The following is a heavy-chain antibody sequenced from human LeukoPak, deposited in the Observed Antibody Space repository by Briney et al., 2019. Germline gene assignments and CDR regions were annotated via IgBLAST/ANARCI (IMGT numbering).Heavy chain of an antibody. CDR1: GFTFSSYA. V-gene: IGHV3-23*01. CDR3: AKDFFDLAYCGGDCPSLGMDV. D-gene: IGHD2-21*02. J-gene: IGHJ6*02. Sequence: GGSLRLSCAASGFTFSSYAMSWVRQAPGKGLEWVSAISASGGSTYYADSVKGRFTISRDNSKNTLYLQMNSLRAEDTAVYYCAKDFFDLAYCGGDCPSLGMDVWGQGTTVTVSS. CDR2: ISASGGST.